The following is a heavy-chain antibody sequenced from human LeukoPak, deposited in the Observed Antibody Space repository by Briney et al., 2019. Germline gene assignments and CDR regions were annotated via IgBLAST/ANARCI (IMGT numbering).Heavy chain of an antibody. CDR1: GGSFSGYY. D-gene: IGHD3-10*01. V-gene: IGHV4-34*01. Sequence: PSETLSLTCAVYGGSFSGYYWSWIRQPPGKGLEWIGGINHSGSTNYNPSLKSRVTISVDTSKNQFSLKLSPVTAADTAVYYCAREGTYYGSGRSYWFDPWGQGTLVTVSS. CDR3: AREGTYYGSGRSYWFDP. CDR2: INHSGST. J-gene: IGHJ5*02.